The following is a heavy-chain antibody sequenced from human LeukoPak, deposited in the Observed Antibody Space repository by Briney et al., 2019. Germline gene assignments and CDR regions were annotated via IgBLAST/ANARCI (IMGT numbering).Heavy chain of an antibody. CDR3: ARLAGPYSYGYWFDY. CDR1: GYRFTSYW. V-gene: IGHV5-51*01. CDR2: IYPGDSDT. D-gene: IGHD5-18*01. Sequence: GESLKISCKGSGYRFTSYWIGWVRQMPGKGLEWMGIIYPGDSDTRYSPSFQGQVTISADKSISTAYLQWSSLKASDTAMYYCARLAGPYSYGYWFDYWGQGTLVTVSS. J-gene: IGHJ4*02.